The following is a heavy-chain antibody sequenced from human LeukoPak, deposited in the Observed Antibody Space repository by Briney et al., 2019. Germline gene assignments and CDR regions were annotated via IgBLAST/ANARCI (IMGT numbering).Heavy chain of an antibody. J-gene: IGHJ6*03. Sequence: GGSLRLSCAASGFTFSSYSMNWVRQAPGKGLEWVSSISSSSSYIYYADSVKGRFTISRDNSKKTLYLQMNSLRAEDTAIYYCAKAGEYYYMDIWGKGTAVTVSS. CDR3: AKAGEYYYMDI. V-gene: IGHV3-21*04. CDR1: GFTFSSYS. D-gene: IGHD1-26*01. CDR2: ISSSSSYI.